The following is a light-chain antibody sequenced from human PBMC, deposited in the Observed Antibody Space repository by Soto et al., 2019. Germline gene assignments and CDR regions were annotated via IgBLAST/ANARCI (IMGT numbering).Light chain of an antibody. CDR2: VNT. V-gene: IGLV1-40*01. Sequence: QSVLTKPPSVSGAPGQRVTISFTGSSSKIGAGYDVHWYQQLPGTAPKLLIYVNTNPPSGVPDRFSGSKSGTSASLAITGLHADDDDDYYCQSYLTSLCVNFGPWTKVTV. J-gene: IGLJ1*01. CDR1: SSKIGAGYD. CDR3: QSYLTSLCVN.